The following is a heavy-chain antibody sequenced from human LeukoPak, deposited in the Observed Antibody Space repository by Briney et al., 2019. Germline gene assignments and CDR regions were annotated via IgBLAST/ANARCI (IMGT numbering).Heavy chain of an antibody. D-gene: IGHD3-10*01. Sequence: GGSLRLSCAASGFTFSSYEMNWVRQAPGKGLEWVSVIGGSGTSTYYAESVKGRFTISRANYKNIVYMQMNSLRVEDTAVYYCAKDLARGRYYYGSGSVFHYWGQGTLVTVSS. CDR2: IGGSGTST. CDR3: AKDLARGRYYYGSGSVFHY. V-gene: IGHV3-23*01. CDR1: GFTFSSYE. J-gene: IGHJ4*02.